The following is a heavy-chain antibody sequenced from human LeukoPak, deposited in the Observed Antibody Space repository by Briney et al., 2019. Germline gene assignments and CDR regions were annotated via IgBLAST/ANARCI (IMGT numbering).Heavy chain of an antibody. CDR2: IYSSGNT. Sequence: PSETLSLTYSFSGDSISTYYWSWIRQSPGKGLEWIGHIYSSGNTDYNSSLKSRVTISVDTSKSQFSLRLSSVTATDTAVYYCARLRWQLVGPYFDYWGQGILVTVSS. V-gene: IGHV4-59*01. J-gene: IGHJ4*02. D-gene: IGHD1-26*01. CDR1: GDSISTYY. CDR3: ARLRWQLVGPYFDY.